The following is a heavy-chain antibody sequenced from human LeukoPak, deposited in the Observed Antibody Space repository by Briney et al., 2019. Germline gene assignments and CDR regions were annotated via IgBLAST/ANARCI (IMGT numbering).Heavy chain of an antibody. CDR1: GFTFSSYW. Sequence: QTGGSLRLSCVTSGFTFSSYWMSWVRQAPGKGLEWVANIKQDGSEKYYVDSVKGRFTISRDNAKNSLYLQMNSLRAEDTAVYYCARLRGYSYGYIVDYWGQGTLVTVSS. D-gene: IGHD5-18*01. V-gene: IGHV3-7*01. CDR3: ARLRGYSYGYIVDY. CDR2: IKQDGSEK. J-gene: IGHJ4*02.